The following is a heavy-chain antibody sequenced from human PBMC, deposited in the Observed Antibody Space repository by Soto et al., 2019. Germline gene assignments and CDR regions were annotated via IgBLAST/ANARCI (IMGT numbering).Heavy chain of an antibody. CDR1: GGTFSSYA. J-gene: IGHJ6*02. V-gene: IGHV1-69*13. Sequence: GASVKVSCKASGGTFSSYAISLVRQAPGQGLEWMGGIIPIFGTANYAQKYQGRVTITADESTSTAYMELSSLRSEDTAVYYCARPLRGYCSSSSCAKDRNYYYGMDVWGQGTPVTVSS. D-gene: IGHD2-2*01. CDR3: ARPLRGYCSSSSCAKDRNYYYGMDV. CDR2: IIPIFGTA.